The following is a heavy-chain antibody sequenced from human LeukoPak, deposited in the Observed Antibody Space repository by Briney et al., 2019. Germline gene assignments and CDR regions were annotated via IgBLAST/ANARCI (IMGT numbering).Heavy chain of an antibody. CDR3: ARFTARAREIDY. CDR2: IYYSGST. J-gene: IGHJ4*02. CDR1: GGSISSGDYY. D-gene: IGHD6-6*01. Sequence: SSETLSLTCTVSGGSISSGDYYWSWIRQPPGKGLEWIGYIYYSGSTYYNPSLKSRVTISVDTSKNQFSLKLSSVTAADTAVYYCARFTARAREIDYWGQGILVTVSS. V-gene: IGHV4-30-4*01.